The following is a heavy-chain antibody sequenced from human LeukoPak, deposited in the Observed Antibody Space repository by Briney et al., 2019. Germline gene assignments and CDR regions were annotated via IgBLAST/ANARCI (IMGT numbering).Heavy chain of an antibody. Sequence: SETLSLTCTVSGGSVSSGSYYWSWIRQPPGKGLEWIGYIYYSGSTNYNPSLKSRVTISVDTSKNQFSLKLSSVTAADTAVYYCRFLEWPYYYYGMDVWGQGTTVTVSS. J-gene: IGHJ6*02. CDR1: GGSVSSGSYY. D-gene: IGHD3-3*01. CDR3: RFLEWPYYYYGMDV. CDR2: IYYSGST. V-gene: IGHV4-61*01.